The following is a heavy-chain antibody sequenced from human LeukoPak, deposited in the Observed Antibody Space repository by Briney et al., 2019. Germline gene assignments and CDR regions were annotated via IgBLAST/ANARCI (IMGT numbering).Heavy chain of an antibody. CDR1: GGSFSGYY. D-gene: IGHD2-21*01. Sequence: SETLSLTCAIYGGSFSGYYWSWIRQPPGKWLEWIGEINHSGSTNYNPSLKSRVTISVDTSKNQFSLKLSSVTAADTAVYYCARLRDKAMDVWGQGTTVTVSS. CDR3: ARLRDKAMDV. V-gene: IGHV4-34*01. CDR2: INHSGST. J-gene: IGHJ6*02.